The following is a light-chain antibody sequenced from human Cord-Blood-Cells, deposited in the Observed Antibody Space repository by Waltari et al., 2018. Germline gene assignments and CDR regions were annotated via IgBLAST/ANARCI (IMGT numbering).Light chain of an antibody. CDR1: SSNIGSNY. CDR2: RNN. Sequence: QSVLTQPPSASGTPGQRVTISCSGSSSNIGSNYVYWYQQLPGTAPKLLIYRNNQRPAGVPCRFSGTKSGPSASLAISGLRSEDEADYYWAAWDDSLSGWVFGGGTKLTVL. CDR3: AAWDDSLSGWV. J-gene: IGLJ3*02. V-gene: IGLV1-47*01.